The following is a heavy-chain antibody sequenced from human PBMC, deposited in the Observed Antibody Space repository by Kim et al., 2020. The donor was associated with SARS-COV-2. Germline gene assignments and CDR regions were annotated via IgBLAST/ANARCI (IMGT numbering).Heavy chain of an antibody. Sequence: GGSLRLSCAPSGFTFDDYAMHWVRQAPGKGLEWVSGISWNSGSIGYADSVKGRFTISRDNAKNSLYLQMNSLRAEDTALYYCAKGYSRKYYQYGMDVWGQGTTVTVSS. V-gene: IGHV3-9*01. J-gene: IGHJ6*02. D-gene: IGHD1-1*01. CDR3: AKGYSRKYYQYGMDV. CDR1: GFTFDDYA. CDR2: ISWNSGSI.